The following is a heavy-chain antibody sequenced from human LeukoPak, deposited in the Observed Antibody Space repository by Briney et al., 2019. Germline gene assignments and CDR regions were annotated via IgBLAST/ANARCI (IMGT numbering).Heavy chain of an antibody. J-gene: IGHJ4*02. CDR1: GGTFSSYA. Sequence: SVKVSCKASGGTFSSYAISWVRQAPGQGLEWMGGIIPIFGTANYAQKFQGRVTITADKSTSTAYMELSSLRSEDTAVYYCASSGGYYDSSGYYDYWGQGTLVTVSS. D-gene: IGHD3-22*01. CDR3: ASSGGYYDSSGYYDY. V-gene: IGHV1-69*06. CDR2: IIPIFGTA.